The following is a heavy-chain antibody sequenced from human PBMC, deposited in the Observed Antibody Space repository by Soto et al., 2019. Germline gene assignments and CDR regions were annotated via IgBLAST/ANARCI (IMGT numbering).Heavy chain of an antibody. CDR1: DGSLSTDCW. Sequence: SETLSLTCVVSDGSLSTDCWWSCVRQPPGKGLEWIGKMFHSGGADYSPSLKSRLTISADSSKNHFSLRLTSVTAADTAVYYCATRNVHSILEYRGQGTLVTVSS. CDR2: MFHSGGA. J-gene: IGHJ4*02. CDR3: ATRNVHSILEY. V-gene: IGHV4-4*02.